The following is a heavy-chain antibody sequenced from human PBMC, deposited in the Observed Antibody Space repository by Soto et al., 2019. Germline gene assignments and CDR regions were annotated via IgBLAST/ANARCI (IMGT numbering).Heavy chain of an antibody. J-gene: IGHJ3*02. CDR2: IIPIFGTA. Sequence: GASVKVSCKASGGTFSSYAISWVRQAPGQGLEWMGGIIPIFGTASYAQKFQGRVTITADESTSTAYMELSSLRSEDTAVYYCARDLGYCSGGSCYNAFDIWGQGTMVTVSS. V-gene: IGHV1-69*13. CDR1: GGTFSSYA. CDR3: ARDLGYCSGGSCYNAFDI. D-gene: IGHD2-15*01.